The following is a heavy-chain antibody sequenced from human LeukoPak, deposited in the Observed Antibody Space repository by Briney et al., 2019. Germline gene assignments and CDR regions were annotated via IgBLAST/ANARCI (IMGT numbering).Heavy chain of an antibody. CDR3: AKDSIPRGSYRSFDY. CDR2: ISWNSGSI. J-gene: IGHJ4*02. Sequence: PGGSLRLSCAASGFTFDDYAMHWVRQAPGKGLEWVSGISWNSGSIGYADSVKGRFTISRDNAKNSLYLQMNSLRAEDTALYYCAKDSIPRGSYRSFDYWGQGTLVTVSS. V-gene: IGHV3-9*01. CDR1: GFTFDDYA. D-gene: IGHD3-16*02.